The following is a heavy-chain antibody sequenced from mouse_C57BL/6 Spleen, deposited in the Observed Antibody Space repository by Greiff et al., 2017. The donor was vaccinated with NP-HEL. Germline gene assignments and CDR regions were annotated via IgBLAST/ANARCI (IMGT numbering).Heavy chain of an antibody. CDR1: GYTFTSYW. J-gene: IGHJ2*01. CDR3: ARRGHYYGSSWDY. CDR2: IYPSDSET. Sequence: QVQLQQPGAELVRPGSSVKLSCKASGYTFTSYWMDWVKQRPGQGLEWIGNIYPSDSETHYNQKFKDKATLTVDKSSSTAYMQLSSLTSEDSAVYYWARRGHYYGSSWDYWGQGTTLTVSS. V-gene: IGHV1-61*01. D-gene: IGHD1-1*01.